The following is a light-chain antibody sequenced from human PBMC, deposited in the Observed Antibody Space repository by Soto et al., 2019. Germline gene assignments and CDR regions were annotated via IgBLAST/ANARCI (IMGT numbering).Light chain of an antibody. J-gene: IGKJ2*01. V-gene: IGKV1-27*01. Sequence: DIQVTQSPSSLSASVGDRVTITCRASQGIDNGLSWYQQKPGQAPTLLIYVASDLQSGVPSRFSGSRSGTDFTLTINSLQPEDGASYYCRQDYITPFTFGQGTKLEIK. CDR1: QGIDNG. CDR3: RQDYITPFT. CDR2: VAS.